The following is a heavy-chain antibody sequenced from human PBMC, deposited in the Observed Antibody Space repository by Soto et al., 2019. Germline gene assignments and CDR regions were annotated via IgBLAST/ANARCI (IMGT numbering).Heavy chain of an antibody. CDR1: GFTFSSYG. J-gene: IGHJ4*02. Sequence: PGGSLRLSCAASGFTFSSYGMHWVRQAPGKGLEWVAVISYDGSNKYYADSVKGRFTISRDNSKNTLYLQMNSLRAEDTAVYYCAKGKIRMTTVTILDYWGQGTLVTVSS. CDR2: ISYDGSNK. CDR3: AKGKIRMTTVTILDY. V-gene: IGHV3-30*18. D-gene: IGHD4-17*01.